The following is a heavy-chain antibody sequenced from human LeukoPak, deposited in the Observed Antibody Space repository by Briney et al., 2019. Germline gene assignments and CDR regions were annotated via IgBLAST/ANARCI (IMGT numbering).Heavy chain of an antibody. CDR2: ISGSGVNT. Sequence: PGGSLRLSCAASGFTFNNYAMSWVRQAPGKGLEWVSAISGSGVNTYYADSVKGRFTISRDNSKNTLDLQMDSLKAEDTAIYYCAKESEVAGTIYLDYWGQGTLVTVSS. CDR1: GFTFNNYA. D-gene: IGHD6-19*01. J-gene: IGHJ4*02. CDR3: AKESEVAGTIYLDY. V-gene: IGHV3-23*01.